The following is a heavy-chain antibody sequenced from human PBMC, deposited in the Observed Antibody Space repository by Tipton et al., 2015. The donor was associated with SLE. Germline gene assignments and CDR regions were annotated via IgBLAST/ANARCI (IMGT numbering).Heavy chain of an antibody. CDR3: AREEENDFWSGGDAFDI. CDR2: INHSGST. D-gene: IGHD3-3*01. J-gene: IGHJ3*02. Sequence: LRFSCAASGFTFRSYNMNWVRQAPGKGLEWIGEINHSGSTNYNPSLKSRVTISVDTSKNQFSLRLSSVTAADTAVYYCAREEENDFWSGGDAFDIWGQGTMVTVSS. CDR1: GFTFRSYN. V-gene: IGHV4-34*01.